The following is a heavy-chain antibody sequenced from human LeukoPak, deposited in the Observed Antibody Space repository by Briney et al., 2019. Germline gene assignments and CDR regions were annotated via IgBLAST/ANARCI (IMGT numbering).Heavy chain of an antibody. CDR2: ISSSSSYI. D-gene: IGHD3-10*01. CDR1: GFTFSSYS. J-gene: IGHJ4*02. V-gene: IGHV3-21*01. Sequence: PGGSLRLSCAASGFTFSSYSTNWVRQAPGKGLEWVSSISSSSSYIYYADSVKGRFTISRDNAKNSLYLQMNSLRAEDTAVYYCARYGSGRYYFDYWGQGTLVTVSS. CDR3: ARYGSGRYYFDY.